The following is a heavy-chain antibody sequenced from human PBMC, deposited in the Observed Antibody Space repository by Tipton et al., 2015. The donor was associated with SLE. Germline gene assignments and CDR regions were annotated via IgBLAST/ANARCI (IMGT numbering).Heavy chain of an antibody. J-gene: IGHJ4*02. Sequence: TLSLTCTVSGASIGSHHWTWIRQPPGKGLEWIGNIFYSGGTNYSPFLNSRITISLDTSKNQLSLNVISMTAADTAVYYCARLAVAGMWYYFDFWGQGAPVTVSS. CDR1: GASIGSHH. D-gene: IGHD6-19*01. V-gene: IGHV4-59*11. CDR3: ARLAVAGMWYYFDF. CDR2: IFYSGGT.